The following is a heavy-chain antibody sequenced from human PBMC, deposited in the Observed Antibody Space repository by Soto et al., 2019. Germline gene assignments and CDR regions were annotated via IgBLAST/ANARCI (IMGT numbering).Heavy chain of an antibody. CDR1: GGTFSSYA. V-gene: IGHV1-69*01. J-gene: IGHJ6*02. D-gene: IGHD2-8*02. CDR2: IIPIVGTG. CDR3: ARVLRAPGRPGMDV. Sequence: QVQLVQSGAEVKKPGSSVKVSCKASGGTFSSYAISWVRQAPGQGLEWMGGIIPIVGTGNYAQNFQGRVTSSADDSTSTAYTQLSSLKSEDTAMYYCARVLRAPGRPGMDVWGQGNALSVSS.